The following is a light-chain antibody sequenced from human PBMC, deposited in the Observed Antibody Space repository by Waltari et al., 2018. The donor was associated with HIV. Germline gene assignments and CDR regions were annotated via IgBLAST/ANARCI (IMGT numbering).Light chain of an antibody. CDR3: SSYTTSSTWV. CDR1: SSDIGSYNR. J-gene: IGLJ3*02. Sequence: QSTLPQPPSVSGSLGQSVTIACSGTSSDIGSYNRVSWYQQPPGTAPKLIIYEVTNRPSGVAVRFSGSKSGNTASLTISGLQAEDEADYYCSSYTTSSTWVFGGGTQLTVL. CDR2: EVT. V-gene: IGLV2-18*02.